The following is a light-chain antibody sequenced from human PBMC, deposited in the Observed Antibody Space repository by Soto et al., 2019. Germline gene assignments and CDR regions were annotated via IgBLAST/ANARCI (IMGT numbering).Light chain of an antibody. CDR2: GAS. J-gene: IGKJ5*01. CDR3: QQYGYSPIT. CDR1: ETLSSNF. Sequence: EILLTQSPGTLSLSPVERATLSCRASETLSSNFLAWYQQKPGQAPRLLIYGASFRATGIPDRFSGGGSGTDFTLTISRLEPEDFAVYYCQQYGYSPITFGQGTRLEIK. V-gene: IGKV3-20*01.